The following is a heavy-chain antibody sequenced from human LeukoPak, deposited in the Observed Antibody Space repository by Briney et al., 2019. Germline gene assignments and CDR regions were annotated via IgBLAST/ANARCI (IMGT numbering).Heavy chain of an antibody. V-gene: IGHV4-38-2*02. D-gene: IGHD3-10*01. CDR3: ARASYGSGSYYVYYYYYMDV. CDR2: IYHSGST. Sequence: PSETLSLTCTVSGYSISSAYYWGWIRQPPGKGLEWIGSIYHSGSTFYNPSLMSRVTISVDTSKNQFSLKLSSVTAADTAVYYCARASYGSGSYYVYYYYYMDVWGKGTTVTISS. J-gene: IGHJ6*03. CDR1: GYSISSAYY.